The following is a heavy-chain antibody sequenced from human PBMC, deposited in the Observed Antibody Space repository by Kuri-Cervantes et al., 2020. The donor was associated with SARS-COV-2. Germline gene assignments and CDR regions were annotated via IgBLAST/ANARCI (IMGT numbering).Heavy chain of an antibody. CDR2: IYTSGST. J-gene: IGHJ4*02. D-gene: IGHD5-12*01. Sequence: ESLKISCTVSGGSISSYYWSWIRQPAGKGLEWIGRIYTSGSTNYNPSLKSRVTMSVDTSKNQFSLKLSSMTAADTAVYYCARIVGGGDEGDYWGQGTLVTVSS. V-gene: IGHV4-4*07. CDR1: GGSISSYY. CDR3: ARIVGGGDEGDY.